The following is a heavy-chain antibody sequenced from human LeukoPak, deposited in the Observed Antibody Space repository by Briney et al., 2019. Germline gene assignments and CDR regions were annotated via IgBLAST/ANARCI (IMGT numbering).Heavy chain of an antibody. CDR2: FAPEDGET. CDR1: GYTLTELS. Sequence: ASVKVSCKVSGYTLTELSVHWVRQAPGKGLEWMGGFAPEDGETIYAQKFQGRVAMTEDTSTDTAYMELSSLRSEDTAVYYCARDPPSGYSSSWAQFDPWGQGTLVTVSS. CDR3: ARDPPSGYSSSWAQFDP. V-gene: IGHV1-24*01. J-gene: IGHJ5*02. D-gene: IGHD6-13*01.